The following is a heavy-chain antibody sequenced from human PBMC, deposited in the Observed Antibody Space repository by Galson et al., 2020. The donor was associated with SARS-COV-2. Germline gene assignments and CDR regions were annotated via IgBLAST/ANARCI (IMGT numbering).Heavy chain of an antibody. Sequence: GGSLRLSCAASGFAFSTSAMNWVRQAPGKGLEWVSLISGGGGASYYAASVKGRFALSRDNSKNTLYLQMNSLRAEDTALYYCAKDHNYGTGVFDYWGQGTLVTVSS. D-gene: IGHD3-16*01. J-gene: IGHJ4*02. CDR1: GFAFSTSA. CDR2: ISGGGGAS. V-gene: IGHV3-23*01. CDR3: AKDHNYGTGVFDY.